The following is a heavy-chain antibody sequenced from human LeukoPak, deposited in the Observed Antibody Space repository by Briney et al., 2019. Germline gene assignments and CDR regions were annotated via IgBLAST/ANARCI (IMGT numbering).Heavy chain of an antibody. CDR3: ARGHSTSWPEYFQH. J-gene: IGHJ1*01. Sequence: TVKLSCTASGYTFNRYGISWVRHAPGQGLEWMGWISAYNGNTKNAQNLQGRVTMTTDTSTTTAYMEPRSLKSDDTAVYYCARGHSTSWPEYFQHWGQGTLVTVSS. CDR1: GYTFNRYG. CDR2: ISAYNGNT. D-gene: IGHD6-13*01. V-gene: IGHV1-18*01.